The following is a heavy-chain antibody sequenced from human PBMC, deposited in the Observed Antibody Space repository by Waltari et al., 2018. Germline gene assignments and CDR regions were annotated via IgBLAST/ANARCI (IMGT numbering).Heavy chain of an antibody. J-gene: IGHJ3*02. CDR1: GFTFSSYA. CDR3: AKDHGDCGGDCDLWAFDI. Sequence: EVQLLESGGGLVQPGGSLRLSCAASGFTFSSYAMSWVRQAPGKGLEWVSAISGSGGSTYYADSVKGRFTISRDNSKNTLYLQMNSLRAEDTAVYYCAKDHGDCGGDCDLWAFDIWGQGTMVTVSS. D-gene: IGHD2-21*01. CDR2: ISGSGGST. V-gene: IGHV3-23*01.